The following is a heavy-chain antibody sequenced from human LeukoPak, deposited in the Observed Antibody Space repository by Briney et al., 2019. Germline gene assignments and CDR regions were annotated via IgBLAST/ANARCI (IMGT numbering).Heavy chain of an antibody. CDR1: GGSFSGYY. CDR2: INHSGST. V-gene: IGHV4-34*01. CDR3: ARGRYCSGGSCHVDY. J-gene: IGHJ4*02. Sequence: SSETLSLTCAVYGGSFSGYYWSWIRQPPGKGLEWIGEINHSGSTNYNPSLKSRVTISVDTSKNQFSLKLSSVTAADTAVYYCARGRYCSGGSCHVDYWGQGTLVTVSS. D-gene: IGHD2-15*01.